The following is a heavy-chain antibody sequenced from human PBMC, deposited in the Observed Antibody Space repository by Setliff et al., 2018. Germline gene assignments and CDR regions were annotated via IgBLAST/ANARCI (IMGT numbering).Heavy chain of an antibody. CDR1: GYTFTGYY. V-gene: IGHV1-18*04. J-gene: IGHJ3*02. Sequence: ASVKVSCKASGYTFTGYYIHWVRQAPGQGLEWMGWISAYNGDTNYAQNLQGRVTMTTDTSTSTAYMELRSLRSDDTAVYYCARDRRNIVVAVVNAAFDIWGQGTMVTVSS. CDR2: ISAYNGDT. D-gene: IGHD2-15*01. CDR3: ARDRRNIVVAVVNAAFDI.